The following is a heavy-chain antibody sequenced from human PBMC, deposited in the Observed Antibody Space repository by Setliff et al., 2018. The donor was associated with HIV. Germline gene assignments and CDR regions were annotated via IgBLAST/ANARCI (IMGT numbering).Heavy chain of an antibody. CDR1: GYSLSSGYY. J-gene: IGHJ4*02. CDR3: ATVSGYYWQYFDY. Sequence: LSLTCAVSGYSLSSGYYWGWIRQPPGKGLEWIGHIYHSGSTSYNPSLKSRATISVDTSKNQFSLKLSSVTAADTAVYYCATVSGYYWQYFDYWGPGTLVTVSS. CDR2: IYHSGST. V-gene: IGHV4-38-2*01. D-gene: IGHD3-22*01.